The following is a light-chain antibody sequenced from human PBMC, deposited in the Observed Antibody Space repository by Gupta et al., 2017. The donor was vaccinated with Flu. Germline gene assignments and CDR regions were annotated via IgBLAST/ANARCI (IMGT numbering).Light chain of an antibody. CDR1: SSDVGGYNL. J-gene: IGLJ3*02. Sequence: QSIAISCTGTSSDVGGYNLVSWYQQHPGKAPKLVIFEVTNRPSGVSYRLSGSKSGNTASLTISGLQAEDEADYYCCSYAGTSRVFGGGTKLTVL. CDR2: EVT. V-gene: IGLV2-23*02. CDR3: CSYAGTSRV.